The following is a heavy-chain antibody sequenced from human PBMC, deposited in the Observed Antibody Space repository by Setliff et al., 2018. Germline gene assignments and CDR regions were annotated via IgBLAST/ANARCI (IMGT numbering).Heavy chain of an antibody. Sequence: PGGSLRLSCAASGFTFNSYSMNWVRQAPGKGLEWLGRTRNKALNYATEYAASVKGRFTISRDDSKNSLYLQMSSLRAEDTAVYYCVKTHWDTWIRGAFDIWGQGTMVTVSS. CDR1: GFTFNSYS. D-gene: IGHD3-10*01. V-gene: IGHV3-72*01. J-gene: IGHJ3*02. CDR3: VKTHWDTWIRGAFDI. CDR2: TRNKALNYAT.